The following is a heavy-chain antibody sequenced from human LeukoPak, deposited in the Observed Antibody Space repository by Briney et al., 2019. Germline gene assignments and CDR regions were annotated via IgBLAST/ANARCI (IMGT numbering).Heavy chain of an antibody. CDR2: ISGSGGST. Sequence: GGSLRLSCAASGFTFSSYGMSWVRQAPGKGLEWVSAISGSGGSTYYADSVKGRFTISRDNSKNTLYLQMNSLRAEDTAVYYCAKGSSWSNYYYYYMDVWGKGTTVTVSS. D-gene: IGHD6-13*01. V-gene: IGHV3-23*01. CDR3: AKGSSWSNYYYYYMDV. CDR1: GFTFSSYG. J-gene: IGHJ6*03.